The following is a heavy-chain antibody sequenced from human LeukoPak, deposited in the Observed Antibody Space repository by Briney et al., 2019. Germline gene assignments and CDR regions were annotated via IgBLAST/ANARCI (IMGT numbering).Heavy chain of an antibody. V-gene: IGHV3-7*01. CDR1: GFTFSSYW. Sequence: HTGGSLRLSCAASGFTFSSYWMSWVRQAPGKGLEWVANIKQDGSEKYYVDSVKGRFTISRDNAKNSLYLQMNSLRAEDTAVYYCARDGRLFTMIVVVTPSSISGFDYWGQGTLVTVSS. CDR3: ARDGRLFTMIVVVTPSSISGFDY. CDR2: IKQDGSEK. D-gene: IGHD3-22*01. J-gene: IGHJ4*02.